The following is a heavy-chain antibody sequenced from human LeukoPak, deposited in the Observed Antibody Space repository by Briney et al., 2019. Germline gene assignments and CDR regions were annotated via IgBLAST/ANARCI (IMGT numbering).Heavy chain of an antibody. CDR3: ASPYSSSSNFDY. Sequence: SETLSLTCAVYGGSFSGYYWSWIRQPPGKGLEWIGGISSSGNTYYNPSLKSRITISIDTSKNQFSLKLSSVTAADTAVYYCASPYSSSSNFDYWGQGTPVTVSS. V-gene: IGHV4-34*01. J-gene: IGHJ4*02. CDR2: ISSSGNT. D-gene: IGHD6-6*01. CDR1: GGSFSGYY.